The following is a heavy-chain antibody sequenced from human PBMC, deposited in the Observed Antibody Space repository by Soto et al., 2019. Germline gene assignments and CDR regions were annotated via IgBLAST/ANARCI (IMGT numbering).Heavy chain of an antibody. CDR2: ISGSGGRS. V-gene: IGHV3-23*01. D-gene: IGHD3-16*01. Sequence: EVQLLDSGGGLVQPGGSLRLSCAASGFPFSNYAMTWVRQGPGEGLEWVSGISGSGGRSYYADSVKGRFTISRDNSKSTLYLQMNSLRAEDTAVYYCAKAYFVWSSEQPYYFDYWGQGTLVTVSS. CDR1: GFPFSNYA. CDR3: AKAYFVWSSEQPYYFDY. J-gene: IGHJ4*02.